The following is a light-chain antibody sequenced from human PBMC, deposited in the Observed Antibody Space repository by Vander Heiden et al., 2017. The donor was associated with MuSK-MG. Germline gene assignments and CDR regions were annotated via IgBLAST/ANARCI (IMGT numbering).Light chain of an antibody. CDR2: KDS. CDR3: QSADSSGSYWV. Sequence: SYELTQAPSVSVSPGQTARHTCSGDALPKQYAYWYQQKPGQAPVLVIYKDSERPSGIPERFSGSSSGTTVTLTISGVQAEDEADYYCQSADSSGSYWVFGGGTKLTVL. J-gene: IGLJ3*02. V-gene: IGLV3-25*03. CDR1: ALPKQY.